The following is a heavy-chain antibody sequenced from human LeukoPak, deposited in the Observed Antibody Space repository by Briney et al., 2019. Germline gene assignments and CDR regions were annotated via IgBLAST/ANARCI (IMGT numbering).Heavy chain of an antibody. CDR2: TYYRSKWYN. D-gene: IGHD3-9*01. CDR1: RDSVSSNSAA. V-gene: IGHV6-1*01. CDR3: ARDRYDILTSYQTHNWFDP. J-gene: IGHJ5*02. Sequence: SQTLSLTCAISRDSVSSNSAAWNWIRQSPSRGLEWLGRTYYRSKWYNDYAVSVKSRITINPDTSKNQFSLQLNSVTPEDTAVYYCARDRYDILTSYQTHNWFDPWGQGTLVTVSS.